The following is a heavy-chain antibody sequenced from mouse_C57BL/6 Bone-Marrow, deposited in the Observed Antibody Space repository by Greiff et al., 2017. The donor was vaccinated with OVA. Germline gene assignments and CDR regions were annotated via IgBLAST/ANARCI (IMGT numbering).Heavy chain of an antibody. CDR3: ARELRHPWFAY. CDR2: INPNNGGT. V-gene: IGHV1-18*01. CDR1: GYTFTDYN. J-gene: IGHJ3*01. D-gene: IGHD1-2*01. Sequence: DVHLVESGPELVKPGASVKIPCKASGYTFTDYNMDWVKQSHGKSLEWIGDINPNNGGTIYNQKFKGKATLTVDKSSSTAYMELRSLTSEDTAVYYCARELRHPWFAYWGQGTLVTVSA.